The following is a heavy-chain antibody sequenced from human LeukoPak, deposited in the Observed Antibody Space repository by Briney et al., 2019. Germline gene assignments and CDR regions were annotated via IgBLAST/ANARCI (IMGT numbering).Heavy chain of an antibody. J-gene: IGHJ4*02. D-gene: IGHD1-1*01. Sequence: ASVNVSCKASGYTFTSYGISWVRQAPGQGLEWMGWISANNGDTDYPPKLQDRVTMTTDTYTSTAYMELRSLRSDDTAMYYCARESHETREDYWGQGTLVTVSS. CDR1: GYTFTSYG. V-gene: IGHV1-18*01. CDR2: ISANNGDT. CDR3: ARESHETREDY.